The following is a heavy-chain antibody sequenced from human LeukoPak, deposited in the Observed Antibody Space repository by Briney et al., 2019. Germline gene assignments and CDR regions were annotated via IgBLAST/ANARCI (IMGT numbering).Heavy chain of an antibody. CDR2: ISAYNGNT. Sequence: GASVKVSCKASGYTFTSYGISWVRQAPGQGLEWMGWISAYNGNTNYAQKLQGRVTMTTDTSTSTAYMELRSLRSDDTAVYYCARDGITGTPVDSNCYYYMDVWGKGTTVTVSS. CDR1: GYTFTSYG. CDR3: ARDGITGTPVDSNCYYYMDV. V-gene: IGHV1-18*01. J-gene: IGHJ6*03. D-gene: IGHD1-20*01.